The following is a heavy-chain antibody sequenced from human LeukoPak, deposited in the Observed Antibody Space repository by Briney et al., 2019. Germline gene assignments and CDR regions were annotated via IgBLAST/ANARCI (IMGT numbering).Heavy chain of an antibody. CDR1: GFTFSNYW. V-gene: IGHV3-7*03. D-gene: IGHD2-2*01. J-gene: IGHJ4*02. CDR3: ARDYWRSIEY. Sequence: GGSLRLSCAASGFTFSNYWMSWVRQAPRKGLEWVAIINEDGSTKYYVDSLKGRFVISRDNAKNSLYLQMSGLRADDTAVYYCARDYWRSIEYWGQGALVTVSS. CDR2: INEDGSTK.